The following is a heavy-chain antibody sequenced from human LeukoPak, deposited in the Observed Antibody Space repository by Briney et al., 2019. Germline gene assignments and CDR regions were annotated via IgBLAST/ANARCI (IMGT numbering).Heavy chain of an antibody. CDR3: ARAGCSSTSCYYADY. CDR2: ISAYNGNT. J-gene: IGHJ4*02. CDR1: GYTFTSYG. V-gene: IGHV1-18*01. D-gene: IGHD2-2*01. Sequence: VASVKVSCKASGYTFTSYGISWVRQAPGQGLEWMGWISAYNGNTKYAQKLQGRVTMTTDTSTSTAYMELRSLRSDDTAVYYCARAGCSSTSCYYADYWGQGTLVTVSS.